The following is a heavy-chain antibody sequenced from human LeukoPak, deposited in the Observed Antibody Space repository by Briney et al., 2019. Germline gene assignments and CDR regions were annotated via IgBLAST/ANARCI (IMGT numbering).Heavy chain of an antibody. V-gene: IGHV1-69*06. CDR1: GGTFTHYV. CDR2: IPPISGTP. CDR3: AREGEYYSESGNLVDASDV. D-gene: IGHD3-10*01. Sequence: GASVKVSCKASGGTFTHYVISWVRQAPGQGPEGMGGIPPISGTPLYSQRFQGRVTISADTSTNTAYMEMSSVTSEDTAVYYCAREGEYYSESGNLVDASDVWGQGTMVIVSA. J-gene: IGHJ3*01.